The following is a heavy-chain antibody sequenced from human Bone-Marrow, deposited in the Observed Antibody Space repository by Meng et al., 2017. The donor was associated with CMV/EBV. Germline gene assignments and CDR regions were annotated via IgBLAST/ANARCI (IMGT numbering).Heavy chain of an antibody. J-gene: IGHJ6*02. CDR3: ARDPIAATSYGKDV. CDR2: ISSSSSTI. Sequence: GESLKISCAASGFTFSSYSMNWVRQAPGKGLEWVSYISSSSSTIYYADSVKGRFTISRDNAKNSLYLQMNSLRAEDTAVYYCARDPIAATSYGKDVWGQGNTVNV. D-gene: IGHD6-13*01. CDR1: GFTFSSYS. V-gene: IGHV3-48*04.